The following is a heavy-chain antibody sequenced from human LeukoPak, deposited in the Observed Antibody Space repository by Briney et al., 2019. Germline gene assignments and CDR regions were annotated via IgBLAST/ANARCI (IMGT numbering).Heavy chain of an antibody. V-gene: IGHV4-31*03. Sequence: SETLSLTCTVSGGSISSGGYYWSWIRQHPGKGLEWIGYIYYSGSTYYNPSLKSRVTISVDTSKNQFSPKLSSVTAADTAVYYCARDTLKGDYGALFDYWGQGTLVTVSS. D-gene: IGHD4-17*01. J-gene: IGHJ4*02. CDR2: IYYSGST. CDR1: GGSISSGGYY. CDR3: ARDTLKGDYGALFDY.